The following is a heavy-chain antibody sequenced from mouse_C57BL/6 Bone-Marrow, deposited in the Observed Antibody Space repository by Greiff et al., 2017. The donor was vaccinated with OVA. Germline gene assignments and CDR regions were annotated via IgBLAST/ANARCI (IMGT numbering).Heavy chain of an antibody. D-gene: IGHD2-1*01. Sequence: VQLQQSGAELVRPGASVKLSCTASGFNIKDDYMHWVKQRPEQGLEWIGWIDPENGDTEYASKFQGKATITADTSSNTAYLQLSSLTSEDTAVYYCTLYGNYLYYFDDWGQGTTLTVSS. CDR1: GFNIKDDY. CDR2: IDPENGDT. V-gene: IGHV14-4*01. J-gene: IGHJ2*01. CDR3: TLYGNYLYYFDD.